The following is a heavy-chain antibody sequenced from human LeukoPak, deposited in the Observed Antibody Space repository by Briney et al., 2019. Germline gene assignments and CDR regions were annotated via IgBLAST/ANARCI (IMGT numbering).Heavy chain of an antibody. CDR1: GGTFISYA. D-gene: IGHD1-26*01. CDR3: ARVGSSGSYFDY. CDR2: TIPIFGTA. V-gene: IGHV1-69*13. J-gene: IGHJ4*02. Sequence: ASVKVSCKASGGTFISYAISWVRQAPGQGLEWMGGTIPIFGTANYAQKFQGRVTITADESTSTAYMELSSLRSEDTAVYYCARVGSSGSYFDYWGQGTLVTVSS.